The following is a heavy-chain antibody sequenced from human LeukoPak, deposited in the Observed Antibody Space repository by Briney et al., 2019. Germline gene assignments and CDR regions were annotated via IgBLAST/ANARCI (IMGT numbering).Heavy chain of an antibody. J-gene: IGHJ4*02. CDR2: IYSGGST. Sequence: GGSLRPSCAASGFTVSSNYMSWVRQAPGKGLEWVSVIYSGGSTYYADSVKGRFTISRHNSKNTLYLQMNSLRAEDTAVYYCARQVVRWNFDYWGQGTLVTVSS. D-gene: IGHD3-22*01. CDR1: GFTVSSNY. CDR3: ARQVVRWNFDY. V-gene: IGHV3-53*04.